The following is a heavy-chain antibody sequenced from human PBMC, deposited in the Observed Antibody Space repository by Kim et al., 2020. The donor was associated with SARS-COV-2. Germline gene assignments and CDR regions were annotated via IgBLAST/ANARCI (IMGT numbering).Heavy chain of an antibody. CDR1: GYSFTSYW. V-gene: IGHV5-51*01. D-gene: IGHD3-10*01. J-gene: IGHJ3*02. CDR2: IYPGDSDT. Sequence: GESLKISCKGSGYSFTSYWIGWVRQMPGKGLEWMGIIYPGDSDTRYSPSFQGQVTISADKSISTAYLQWSSLKASDTAMYYCARPLGLWFGEPLFRDAFDIWGQGTMVTVSS. CDR3: ARPLGLWFGEPLFRDAFDI.